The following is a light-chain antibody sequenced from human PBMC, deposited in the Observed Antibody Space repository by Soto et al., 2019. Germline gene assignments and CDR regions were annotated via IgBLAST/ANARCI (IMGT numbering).Light chain of an antibody. Sequence: QTVLTQSPSASGTPGQRITISCSGSSTNIGSNFVYWYQQLPGTAPKLLIYSSDQRPSGVPDRFSGSKSGTSASLAISGLRPEDEADYYCPAWDDSPSGPVFGGGTKLTVL. CDR3: PAWDDSPSGPV. V-gene: IGLV1-47*02. CDR2: SSD. CDR1: STNIGSNF. J-gene: IGLJ3*02.